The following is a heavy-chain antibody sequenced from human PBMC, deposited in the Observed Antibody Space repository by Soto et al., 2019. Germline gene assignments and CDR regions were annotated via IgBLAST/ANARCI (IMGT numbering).Heavy chain of an antibody. D-gene: IGHD1-26*01. CDR3: ARGRNTWKWELLTPYFDY. J-gene: IGHJ4*02. CDR2: INHSGST. Sequence: SETLSLTCAVYGGSFSGYYWSWIRQPPGKGLEWIGEINHSGSTNYNPSLKSRVTISVDTSKNQFSLKLSSVTAADTAVYYCARGRNTWKWELLTPYFDYWGQGTLVTVSS. V-gene: IGHV4-34*01. CDR1: GGSFSGYY.